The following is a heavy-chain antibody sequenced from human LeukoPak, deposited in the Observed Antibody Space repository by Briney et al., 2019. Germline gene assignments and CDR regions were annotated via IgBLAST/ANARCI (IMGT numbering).Heavy chain of an antibody. CDR2: ISSNGGST. CDR1: GFTFSSYA. CDR3: ARDLEPRAYSSSLGY. D-gene: IGHD6-6*01. V-gene: IGHV3-64*01. Sequence: PGGSLRLSCAASGFTFSSYAMHWVRQAPGKGLEYVSAISSNGGSTYYANSVKGRFTISRDNSKNTLYLQMGSLRAEDMAVYYRARDLEPRAYSSSLGYWGQGTLVTVSS. J-gene: IGHJ4*02.